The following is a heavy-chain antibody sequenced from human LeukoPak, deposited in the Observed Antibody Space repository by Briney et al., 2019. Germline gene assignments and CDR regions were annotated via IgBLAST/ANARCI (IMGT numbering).Heavy chain of an antibody. CDR1: GYSISSGFY. CDR3: VKSDGYGLIDS. V-gene: IGHV4-38-2*02. CDR2: IYHDGST. D-gene: IGHD2-21*02. J-gene: IGHJ4*02. Sequence: SETLSLTCSVSGYSISSGFYWDWIRQPPGKGLEWIGSIYHDGSTYYNPSLKSRVTISVDTSKNQFSLKLTSVTAADTAMHYCVKSDGYGLIDSWGQGTLVTVSS.